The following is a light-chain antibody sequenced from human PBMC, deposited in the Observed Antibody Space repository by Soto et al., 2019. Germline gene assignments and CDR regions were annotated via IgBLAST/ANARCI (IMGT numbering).Light chain of an antibody. V-gene: IGLV1-40*01. J-gene: IGLJ1*01. Sequence: QPVLTQPPSVSGAPGQRVTISCAGSSSNIGAGYVVNWYQHLPGTAPKLLIYGNTNRPSGVPDRFSGSKASLAITGLQAEDEADYYCQSYDSSLRSYVFGTGTKLTVL. CDR1: SSNIGAGYV. CDR3: QSYDSSLRSYV. CDR2: GNT.